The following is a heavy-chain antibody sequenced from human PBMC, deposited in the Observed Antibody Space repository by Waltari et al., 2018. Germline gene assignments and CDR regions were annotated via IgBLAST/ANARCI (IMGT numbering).Heavy chain of an antibody. D-gene: IGHD1-26*01. CDR1: GYTFTSLD. Sequence: QVQLVQSGAEVKKPGASVKVSCKASGYTFTSLDPHWVGQVPGQGLEGMGWMNPNSGNANTAQKFQGRVTMTMDISTSTAYMDLSSLTSEDTAVYYCAAEKWERQGGYYYYGMDVWGQGTTVTVS. CDR3: AAEKWERQGGYYYYGMDV. CDR2: MNPNSGNA. J-gene: IGHJ6*02. V-gene: IGHV1-8*01.